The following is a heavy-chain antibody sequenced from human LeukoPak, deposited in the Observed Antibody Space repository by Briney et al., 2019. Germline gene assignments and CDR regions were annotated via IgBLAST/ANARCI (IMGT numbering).Heavy chain of an antibody. J-gene: IGHJ4*02. CDR2: IYWDDDK. V-gene: IGHV2-5*02. Sequence: SGPTLVKPTQTLTLTCTFSGFSRSTSGVNVGWIRQPPGKALEWLALIYWDDDKRYSPSLKNRLTITKDTSKNQVVLTMTSMDPVDTATYYCAHSPNALYYFDYWGQGTLVTVSS. CDR3: AHSPNALYYFDY. CDR1: GFSRSTSGVN.